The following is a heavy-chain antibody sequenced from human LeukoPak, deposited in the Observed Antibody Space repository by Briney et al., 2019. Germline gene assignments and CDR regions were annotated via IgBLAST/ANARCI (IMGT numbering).Heavy chain of an antibody. CDR2: ISGSGGST. CDR1: GFTFSSYG. Sequence: PGGSLRLSCAASGFTFSSYGMSWVRQAPGKGLELVSAISGSGGSTYYADSVKGRFTISRDNSKNTLYLQMNSLRAEDTAVYYCAKDNGDYYDSSVSPDYWGQGTLVTVSS. CDR3: AKDNGDYYDSSVSPDY. D-gene: IGHD3-22*01. J-gene: IGHJ4*02. V-gene: IGHV3-23*01.